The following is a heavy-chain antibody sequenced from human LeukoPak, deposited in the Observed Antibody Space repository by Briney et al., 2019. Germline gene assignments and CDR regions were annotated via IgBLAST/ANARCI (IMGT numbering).Heavy chain of an antibody. J-gene: IGHJ3*02. CDR2: IRYDGSNK. D-gene: IGHD1-26*01. CDR3: AKGQWERRADEMAFDI. CDR1: GFTFSSYG. V-gene: IGHV3-30*02. Sequence: GGSLRLSCAASGFTFSSYGMHWVRQAPGKGLEWVAFIRYDGSNKYYADSVKGRFTISRDNSKNTLYLQMNSLRAEDTAVYYCAKGQWERRADEMAFDIWGQGTMVTVSS.